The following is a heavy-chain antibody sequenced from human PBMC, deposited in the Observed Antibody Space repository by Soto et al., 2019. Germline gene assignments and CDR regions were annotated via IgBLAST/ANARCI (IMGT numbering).Heavy chain of an antibody. Sequence: GXSLRLSCAASGFTLSIYSLNWFRQAPGKGLEWFSSISSSSYIYYADSVKGRFTISRDNAKNSLYLQMNSLRAEDTAVYYCARHTYYYDSSGYYLDYWGQGTLVSVSS. D-gene: IGHD3-22*01. J-gene: IGHJ4*02. CDR3: ARHTYYYDSSGYYLDY. V-gene: IGHV3-21*01. CDR2: ISSSSYI. CDR1: GFTLSIYS.